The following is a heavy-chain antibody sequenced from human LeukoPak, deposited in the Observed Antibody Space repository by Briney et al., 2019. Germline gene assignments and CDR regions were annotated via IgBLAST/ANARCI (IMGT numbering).Heavy chain of an antibody. Sequence: PSETLSLTCTVSGGSISSGDYYWSWIRQPPGKGLEWIGYIYHSGSTYYNPSLKSRVTISVDRSKNQFSLKLSSVTAADTAVYYCARGGLGIGNAFDIWGQGTMVTVSS. V-gene: IGHV4-30-2*01. CDR3: ARGGLGIGNAFDI. CDR1: GGSISSGDYY. D-gene: IGHD3/OR15-3a*01. J-gene: IGHJ3*02. CDR2: IYHSGST.